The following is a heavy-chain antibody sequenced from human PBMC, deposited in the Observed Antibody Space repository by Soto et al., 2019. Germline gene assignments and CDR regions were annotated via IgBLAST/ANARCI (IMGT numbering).Heavy chain of an antibody. V-gene: IGHV1-18*01. J-gene: IGHJ4*02. CDR1: GYTFTSYA. Sequence: ASVKVSCKASGYTFTSYAMHWVRQAPGQRLEWMGWISGNNGNTNDAQKLQDRVTMTTDTSTSTAYMELRSLRSDDTAVYYCARDTSGNYYGTFDYWGQGTLVTVSS. CDR2: ISGNNGNT. CDR3: ARDTSGNYYGTFDY. D-gene: IGHD1-26*01.